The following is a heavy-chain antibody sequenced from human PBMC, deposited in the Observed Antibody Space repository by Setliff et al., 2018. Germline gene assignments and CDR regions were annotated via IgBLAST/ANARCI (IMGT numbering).Heavy chain of an antibody. CDR2: ISHSGNT. Sequence: LSLTFAVYGGSFSGYYWSWIRQSPEKGLEWIGEISHSGNTNYNPSLKSRVTISIDTSKNQFSLKVNSVTAADTAVYYCARVLVLGYNWFDPWGQGTLVTVSS. CDR1: GGSFSGYY. J-gene: IGHJ5*02. CDR3: ARVLVLGYNWFDP. D-gene: IGHD3-10*01. V-gene: IGHV4-34*01.